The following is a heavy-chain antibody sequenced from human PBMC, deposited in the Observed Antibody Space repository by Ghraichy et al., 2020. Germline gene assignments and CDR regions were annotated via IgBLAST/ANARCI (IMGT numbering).Heavy chain of an antibody. D-gene: IGHD3-9*01. CDR1: GFTFSSYN. Sequence: GGSLRLSCAASGFTFSSYNMNWVRQAPGKGLEWVSYISITNAIYYGDSVRGRFTISRDDAKNSLYLLMNSLRDEDTAVYYCVRDHDWAFDYWGQGALVTVSS. CDR2: ISITNAI. CDR3: VRDHDWAFDY. V-gene: IGHV3-69-1*01. J-gene: IGHJ4*02.